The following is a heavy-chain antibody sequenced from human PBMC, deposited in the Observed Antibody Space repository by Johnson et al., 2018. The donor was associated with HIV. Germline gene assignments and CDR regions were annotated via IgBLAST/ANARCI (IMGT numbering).Heavy chain of an antibody. V-gene: IGHV3-73*02. Sequence: VQLVESGGGLVQPGGSLKLSCAASGFTFSGSAMHWVRQASGKGLEWVGHIRSKANSYATAYAASVKGRFTISRDDSKNTAYLQMNSLKTEDTAVYYCAREITMVQGVIISLAFDIWGQGTMVTVSS. CDR3: AREITMVQGVIISLAFDI. J-gene: IGHJ3*02. D-gene: IGHD3-10*01. CDR2: IRSKANSYAT. CDR1: GFTFSGSA.